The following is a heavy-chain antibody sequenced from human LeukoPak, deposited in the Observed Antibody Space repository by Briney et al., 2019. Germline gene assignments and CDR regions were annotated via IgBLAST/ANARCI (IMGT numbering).Heavy chain of an antibody. D-gene: IGHD2-15*01. CDR2: ISSSSSYI. CDR1: GFTFSDYY. J-gene: IGHJ6*03. CDR3: ARDSKGYCSGGSCLSVNYYYYYMDV. Sequence: GGSLILSCVASGFTFSDYYMGWIRQAPGKGLEWVSSISSSSSYIYYADSVKGRFTISRDNAKNSLYLQMNSLRAEDTAVYYCARDSKGYCSGGSCLSVNYYYYYMDVWGKGTTVTISS. V-gene: IGHV3-11*06.